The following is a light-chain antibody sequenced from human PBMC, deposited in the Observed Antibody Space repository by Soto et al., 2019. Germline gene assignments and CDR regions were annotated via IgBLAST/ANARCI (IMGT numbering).Light chain of an antibody. J-gene: IGKJ3*01. V-gene: IGKV3-11*01. CDR3: HQRSNWPPFT. Sequence: EIVLTQSPATLSLSPGERATLSCRASQSVSVYLAWYQQKPGQAPRLLIYDVSNRAPGVPARFSGSGSGTDFTLTISSLEPEDFAVYYCHQRSNWPPFTFGPGTRVDV. CDR1: QSVSVY. CDR2: DVS.